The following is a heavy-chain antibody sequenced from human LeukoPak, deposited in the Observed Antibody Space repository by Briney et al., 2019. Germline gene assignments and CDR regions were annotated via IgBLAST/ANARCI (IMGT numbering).Heavy chain of an antibody. Sequence: SVKVSCKASGGTFSSYAISWVRQAPGQGLEWMGRIIPILGIANYAQKFQGRVTTTADKSTSTAYMELSSLRSEDTAVYYCARGMDGSSNFDYWGQGTLVTVSS. CDR3: ARGMDGSSNFDY. D-gene: IGHD5-24*01. CDR1: GGTFSSYA. J-gene: IGHJ4*02. V-gene: IGHV1-69*04. CDR2: IIPILGIA.